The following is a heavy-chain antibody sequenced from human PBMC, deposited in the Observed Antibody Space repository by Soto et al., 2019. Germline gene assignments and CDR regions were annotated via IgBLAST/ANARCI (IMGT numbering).Heavy chain of an antibody. Sequence: EVQLVESGGGLVQPGRSLRLSCAASGFTFDDYAMHWVRQAPGKGLEWVSGISWNSGSIGYADSVKGRFTISRDNAKNSLYLQMNSLRAEDTALYYCAKDMRELLGDAFDIWGQGTMVTVSS. CDR2: ISWNSGSI. CDR1: GFTFDDYA. D-gene: IGHD1-26*01. CDR3: AKDMRELLGDAFDI. V-gene: IGHV3-9*01. J-gene: IGHJ3*02.